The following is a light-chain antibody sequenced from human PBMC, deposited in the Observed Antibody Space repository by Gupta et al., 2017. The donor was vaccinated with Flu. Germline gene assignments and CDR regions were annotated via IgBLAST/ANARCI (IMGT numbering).Light chain of an antibody. CDR1: QSISSW. CDR3: QQYKSYSWT. V-gene: IGKV1-5*03. CDR2: KAS. Sequence: DIQMTQSPSTLSASVGDRVTITCRASQSISSWLAWYQQKPGKAPKLLIYKASSLESGVPTRFSGSGSGTEFTLTISSLQPDDFATYCCQQYKSYSWTFGQGTKVEIK. J-gene: IGKJ1*01.